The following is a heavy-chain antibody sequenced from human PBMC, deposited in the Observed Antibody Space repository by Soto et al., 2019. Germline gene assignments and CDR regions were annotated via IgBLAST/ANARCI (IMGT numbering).Heavy chain of an antibody. CDR1: GFTFSSYW. V-gene: IGHV3-74*02. CDR3: ASDLSVRADI. J-gene: IGHJ6*02. CDR2: MNEDGGTT. Sequence: EVQLVESGGGLVRPGGSLRLSCAASGFTFSSYWMHWVRQAPGKGLVWVSRMNEDGGTTDYADSVKGRFTISRDNAKMTLYLQMNRLRVEDTVVYYCASDLSVRADIWGHGTTATVS. D-gene: IGHD2-8*01.